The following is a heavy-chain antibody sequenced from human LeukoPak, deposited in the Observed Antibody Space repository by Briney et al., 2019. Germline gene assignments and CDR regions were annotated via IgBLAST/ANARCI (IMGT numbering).Heavy chain of an antibody. CDR1: GFTFSDYD. Sequence: PGGSLRLSCSASGFTFSDYDMNWVRQAPGKGLEWVSSINTVASYIYYADSVKGRFTISRDDADNSLYLQMNSLRAEDTAVYFCVRLRRNSDRSGFYYYYDNWGQGTLVTVSS. CDR3: VRLRRNSDRSGFYYYYDN. CDR2: INTVASYI. J-gene: IGHJ4*02. V-gene: IGHV3-21*01. D-gene: IGHD3-22*01.